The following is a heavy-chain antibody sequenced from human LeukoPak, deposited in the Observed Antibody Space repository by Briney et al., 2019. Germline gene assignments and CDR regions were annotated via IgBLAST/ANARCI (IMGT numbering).Heavy chain of an antibody. Sequence: RASVKVSCKASGGTFSSYAISWVRQAPGQGLEWMGWINPNSGGTNYAQKFQGRVTMTRDTSISTAYMELSRLRSDDTAVYYCVSYFYSGYDGTFDYWGQGTLVTVSS. D-gene: IGHD5-12*01. CDR1: GGTFSSYA. CDR2: INPNSGGT. CDR3: VSYFYSGYDGTFDY. J-gene: IGHJ4*02. V-gene: IGHV1-2*02.